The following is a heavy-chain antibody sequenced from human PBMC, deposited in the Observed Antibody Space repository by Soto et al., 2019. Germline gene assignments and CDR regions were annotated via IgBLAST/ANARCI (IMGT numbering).Heavy chain of an antibody. CDR3: ARQGIGSLRGLVDV. Sequence: QVQLQQSGPGLVKPSETLSLTCTVSSGPSSSHNWGWIRQSPGRGLEWIGYVYNTGGSSYNPSLTGQVTLSAATSATRTSLTLSFVTAAVTAIYYSARQGIGSLRGLVDVWGHGTTVSVSS. D-gene: IGHD1-26*01. V-gene: IGHV4-59*08. J-gene: IGHJ6*02. CDR1: SGPSSSHN. CDR2: VYNTGGS.